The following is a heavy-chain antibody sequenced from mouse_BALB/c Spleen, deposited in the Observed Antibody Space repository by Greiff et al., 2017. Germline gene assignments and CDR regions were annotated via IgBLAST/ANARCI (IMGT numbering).Heavy chain of an antibody. V-gene: IGHV1-15*01. CDR3: TRGGVITTPDY. J-gene: IGHJ2*01. CDR1: GYTFTDYE. D-gene: IGHD2-4*01. Sequence: VQLQQSGAELVRPGASVTLSCKASGYTFTDYEMHWVKQTPVHGLEWIGAIDPETGGTAYNQKFKGKAALTADKSSSTAYMELRSLTSEDSAVYYCTRGGVITTPDYWGQGTTLTVSS. CDR2: IDPETGGT.